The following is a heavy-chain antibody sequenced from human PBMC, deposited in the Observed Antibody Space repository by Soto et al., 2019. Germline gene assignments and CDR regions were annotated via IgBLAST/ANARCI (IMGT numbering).Heavy chain of an antibody. J-gene: IGHJ2*01. CDR3: AFFFQAESRIRGWRQVSAFLLNRSSDL. CDR2: IYYSGSA. Sequence: KGMEWIGYIYYSGSASYNPSLKSRVTISVHTSNSQFSLELSSVTAADTAVYYCAFFFQAESRIRGWRQVSAFLLNRSSDL. V-gene: IGHV4-59*12. D-gene: IGHD2-15*01.